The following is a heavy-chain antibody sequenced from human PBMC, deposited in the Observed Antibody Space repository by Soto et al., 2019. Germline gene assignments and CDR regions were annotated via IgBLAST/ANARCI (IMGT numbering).Heavy chain of an antibody. CDR3: ARGIGLVVRGDSFDL. D-gene: IGHD6-19*01. J-gene: IGHJ3*01. Sequence: QVQLVASGGGVVQSGGSLRLSCAASGFIFNTYGMHWVRQAQGKGLEWVAVIWSDGSYKYFGDFVKGRFTVSRDNSKMYLQMNSLRADDTAVYYWARGIGLVVRGDSFDLWGQGTMVTVSS. CDR2: IWSDGSYK. V-gene: IGHV3-33*01. CDR1: GFIFNTYG.